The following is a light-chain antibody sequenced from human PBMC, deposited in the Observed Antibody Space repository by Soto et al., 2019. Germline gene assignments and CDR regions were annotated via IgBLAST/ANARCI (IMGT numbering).Light chain of an antibody. CDR2: DAS. J-gene: IGKJ1*01. CDR3: QQRSNWPRT. Sequence: EIVLTQSPATLSLSPGERATLSCRASQSVSSYLAWYQQKPGQAPRLLIYDASNRATGIPARFSGSGSAPDFPLPLRRXDPQYFALSYCQQRSNWPRTFVQGTKFDTK. CDR1: QSVSSY. V-gene: IGKV3-11*01.